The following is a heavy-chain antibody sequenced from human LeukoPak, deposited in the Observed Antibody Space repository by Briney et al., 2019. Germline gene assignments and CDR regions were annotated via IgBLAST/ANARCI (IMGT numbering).Heavy chain of an antibody. J-gene: IGHJ4*02. Sequence: PGGSLRLSCAASGFTVSSNYMSWVRQAPGKGVEWVSVIYSGGSTYYADYVKGRFTISRDNSKNTLYLQMNSLRAEDTAVYYCARDKFFDYWGQGTLVTVSS. CDR3: ARDKFFDY. CDR1: GFTVSSNY. CDR2: IYSGGST. V-gene: IGHV3-53*01.